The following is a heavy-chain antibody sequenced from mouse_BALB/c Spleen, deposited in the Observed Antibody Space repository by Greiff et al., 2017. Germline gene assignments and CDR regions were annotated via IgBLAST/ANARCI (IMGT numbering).Heavy chain of an antibody. J-gene: IGHJ4*01. V-gene: IGHV3-2*02. CDR2: ISYSGST. CDR3: ARKKKYGNYDAMDY. D-gene: IGHD2-10*02. CDR1: GYSITSDYA. Sequence: EVQLVESGPGLVKPSQSLSLTCTVTGYSITSDYAWNWIRQFPGNKLEWMGYISYSGSTSYNPSLKSRISITRDTSKNQFFLQLNSVTTEDTATYYCARKKKYGNYDAMDYWGQGTSVTVSS.